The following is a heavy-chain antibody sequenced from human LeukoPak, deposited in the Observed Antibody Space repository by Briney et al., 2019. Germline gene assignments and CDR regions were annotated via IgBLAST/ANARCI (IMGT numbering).Heavy chain of an antibody. CDR2: INPSGGST. CDR1: GYTFTSYY. CDR3: AYDSSGYYYRGWFDP. Sequence: GASVKVSCKASGYTFTSYYMHWVRQAPGQGLEWMGIINPSGGSTSYAQKFQGRVTMTRDTSTSTVYMELSSLRSEDTAVYYCAYDSSGYYYRGWFDPWGQGTLVTVSS. J-gene: IGHJ5*02. D-gene: IGHD3-22*01. V-gene: IGHV1-46*03.